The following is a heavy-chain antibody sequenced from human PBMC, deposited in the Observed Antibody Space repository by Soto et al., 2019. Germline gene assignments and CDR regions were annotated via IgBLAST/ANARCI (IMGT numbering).Heavy chain of an antibody. J-gene: IGHJ6*03. V-gene: IGHV1-69*04. CDR3: AREGVVVVAATPHLNYYMDV. D-gene: IGHD2-15*01. Sequence: SVKVSCTASGGTFSSYTISWVRQAPGQGLEWMGRIIPILGIANYAQKFQGRVTITADKSTSTAYMELSSLRSEDTAAYYCAREGVVVVAATPHLNYYMDVWGKGTTVTVSS. CDR2: IIPILGIA. CDR1: GGTFSSYT.